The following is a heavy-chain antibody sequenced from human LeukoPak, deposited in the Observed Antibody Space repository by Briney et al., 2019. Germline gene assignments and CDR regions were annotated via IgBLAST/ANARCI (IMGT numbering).Heavy chain of an antibody. D-gene: IGHD3-3*01. CDR2: ISGSGGST. CDR1: GFTFSSYA. J-gene: IGHJ4*02. V-gene: IGHV3-23*01. CDR3: AKDQDSYYDFWSGYYTLNIAMDY. Sequence: GGSLRLSCAASGFTFSSYAMSWVRQAPGKGLEWVSAISGSGGSTYYADSVKGRFTISRDNSKNTLYLQMNSLRAEDTAIYYCAKDQDSYYDFWSGYYTLNIAMDYWGQGTLVTVSS.